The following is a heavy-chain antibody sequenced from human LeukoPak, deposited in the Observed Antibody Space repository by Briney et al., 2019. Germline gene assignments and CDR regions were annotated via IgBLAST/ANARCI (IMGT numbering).Heavy chain of an antibody. Sequence: AGGSLRLSCAASGFTFSSYAMSWVRQAPGKGLEWVSAISGSGGSTYYADSVKGRLTISRDNSKNTLYLQMNSLRAEDTAVYYCAKEGSVITHTPFDYWGQGTLVTVSS. CDR3: AKEGSVITHTPFDY. V-gene: IGHV3-23*01. J-gene: IGHJ4*02. CDR1: GFTFSSYA. D-gene: IGHD3-22*01. CDR2: ISGSGGST.